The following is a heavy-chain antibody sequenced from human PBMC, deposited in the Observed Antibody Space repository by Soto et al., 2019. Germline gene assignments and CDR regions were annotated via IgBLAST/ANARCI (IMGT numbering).Heavy chain of an antibody. D-gene: IGHD2-15*01. CDR3: ARDIGCSGGSCYPYYFDY. CDR2: IIPIFGTA. Sequence: QVQLVQSGAEVKKPGSSVKVSCKASGGTFSSYAISWVRQAPGQGLEWMGGIIPIFGTANYAQKFQGRVRIPADESTSTAYMELSSLRSEDTAVYYCARDIGCSGGSCYPYYFDYWGQGTLVTVSS. J-gene: IGHJ4*02. V-gene: IGHV1-69*12. CDR1: GGTFSSYA.